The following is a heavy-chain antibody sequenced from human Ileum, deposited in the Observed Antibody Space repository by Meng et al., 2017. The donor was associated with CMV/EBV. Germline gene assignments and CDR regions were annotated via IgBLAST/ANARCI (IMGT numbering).Heavy chain of an antibody. D-gene: IGHD3-22*01. CDR2: IYYSGST. CDR3: ARGVNYYPISGYKYYDQ. Sequence: LQEPGPGLVNPSLTLSLTRTVSGGSISSGDYYWSWIRQSPGKGLEWIGYIYYSGSTYYNPSLKSRLIISVDTSKNQFSLKLSSVTAADTAVYFCARGVNYYPISGYKYYDQWGQGTLVTVSS. V-gene: IGHV4-30-4*08. CDR1: GGSISSGDYY. J-gene: IGHJ4*02.